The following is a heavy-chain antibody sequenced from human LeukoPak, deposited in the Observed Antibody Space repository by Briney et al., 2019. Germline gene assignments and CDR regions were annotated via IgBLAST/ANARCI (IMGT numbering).Heavy chain of an antibody. Sequence: GGSLRLPCAASGFIVSSTYMNWVRQAPGKGLEWVSVIYSGGSTYYADSVKGRFTISRDKSRNTLYLQMNSLRAEDTAVYYCYCGSGSNFDYWGQGTLVTVSS. V-gene: IGHV3-53*01. CDR2: IYSGGST. D-gene: IGHD3-10*01. CDR3: YCGSGSNFDY. J-gene: IGHJ4*02. CDR1: GFIVSSTY.